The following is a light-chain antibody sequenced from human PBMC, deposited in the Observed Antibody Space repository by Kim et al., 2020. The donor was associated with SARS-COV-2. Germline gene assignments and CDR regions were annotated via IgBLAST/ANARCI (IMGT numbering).Light chain of an antibody. CDR1: QSVSSN. CDR2: GAS. V-gene: IGKV3-15*01. Sequence: EIVMTQSPATLSVSPGERATLSCRAGQSVSSNLAWYQQKPGQAPRLLIYGASTRATGIPARFSGNGSGTEFTLTISSLQSEDFAVYYCQQYNDWPPYSFGQGTKLEI. CDR3: QQYNDWPPYS. J-gene: IGKJ2*03.